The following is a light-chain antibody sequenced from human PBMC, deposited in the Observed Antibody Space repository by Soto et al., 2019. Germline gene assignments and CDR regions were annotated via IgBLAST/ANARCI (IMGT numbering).Light chain of an antibody. CDR3: QKYNSAPLT. Sequence: DIQMTQSPSSLSASLGDRVTITCRASQGIGVYLAWFQQKPGKVPRLLIYAASALQSGVPSRFSGGGSGTDFTLTINRLQPEYVATYYCQKYNSAPLTFGGGTKVEIK. CDR1: QGIGVY. V-gene: IGKV1-27*01. J-gene: IGKJ4*01. CDR2: AAS.